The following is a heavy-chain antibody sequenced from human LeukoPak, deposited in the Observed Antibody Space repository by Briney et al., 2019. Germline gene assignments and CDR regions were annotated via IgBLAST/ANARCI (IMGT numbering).Heavy chain of an antibody. CDR2: ISNSGSTM. J-gene: IGHJ4*02. D-gene: IGHD4-17*01. CDR1: GFTFSDYY. V-gene: IGHV3-11*01. CDR3: AKSTVTMYY. Sequence: RSGGPLRLSCAASGFTFSDYYMFWIRQAPGKGLEWISYISNSGSTMYYTDSVKGRFTISRDNAKNSLYLQMNSLRVEDTAVYYCAKSTVTMYYWGQGTLVTVSS.